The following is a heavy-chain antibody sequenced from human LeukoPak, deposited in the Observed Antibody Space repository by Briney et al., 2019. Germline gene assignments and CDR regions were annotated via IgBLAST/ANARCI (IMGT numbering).Heavy chain of an antibody. CDR1: GFTFSSYG. V-gene: IGHV3-30*03. J-gene: IGHJ4*02. D-gene: IGHD3-10*01. CDR3: ARGRSSFDY. CDR2: ISYDGSNK. Sequence: GRSLRLSCAASGFTFSSYGMHWVRQAPGKGLEWVAVISYDGSNKYYADSVKGRFTISRDNSKNSLYLQMNNLRAEDTAVYYCARGRSSFDYWGRGILVTVSS.